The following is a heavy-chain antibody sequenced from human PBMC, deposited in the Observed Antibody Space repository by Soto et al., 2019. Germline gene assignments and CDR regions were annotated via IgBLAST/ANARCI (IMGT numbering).Heavy chain of an antibody. CDR3: ARTAAAGKYYYGVDV. CDR2: IYPGDSDT. J-gene: IGHJ6*02. D-gene: IGHD6-13*01. Sequence: GESLKISCKGSGYSFTSYWISWVRQMPGKGLEWMGIIYPGDSDTRYSPSFQGQVTISADKSTSTAYRQWSSLKASDTAIYYCARTAAAGKYYYGVDVWGQGTTVTVSS. V-gene: IGHV5-51*01. CDR1: GYSFTSYW.